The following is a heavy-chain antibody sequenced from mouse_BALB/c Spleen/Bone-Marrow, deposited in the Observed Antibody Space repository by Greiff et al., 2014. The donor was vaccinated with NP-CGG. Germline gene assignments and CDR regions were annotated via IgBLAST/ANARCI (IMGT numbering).Heavy chain of an antibody. J-gene: IGHJ4*01. V-gene: IGHV10-1*02. CDR2: IRSKSNNYAT. CDR1: RFTFNTYA. Sequence: EVQLVESGGGLVQPKGSLKLSCAASRFTFNTYAMNWVRQAPGKGLEWVARIRSKSNNYATYYADSVKDRFTISRDDSQSMLYLQMNNLKTEDTAMYYCVGPHYYGSSYRYAMDYWGQGTSVTVSS. CDR3: VGPHYYGSSYRYAMDY. D-gene: IGHD1-1*01.